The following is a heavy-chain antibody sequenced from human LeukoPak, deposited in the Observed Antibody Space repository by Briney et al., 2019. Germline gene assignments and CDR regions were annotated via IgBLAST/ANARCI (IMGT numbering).Heavy chain of an antibody. CDR2: IYSGGST. Sequence: SLRLSCAASRFTVSSNYMSRVRQAPGAGLEGASVIYSGGSTYYADSVKGRFTISRDNSKNTLYLQMNSLRAEDTAVYYCARWRWLQGAVDYWGQGTLVTVSS. D-gene: IGHD5-24*01. J-gene: IGHJ4*02. V-gene: IGHV3-53*01. CDR1: RFTVSSNY. CDR3: ARWRWLQGAVDY.